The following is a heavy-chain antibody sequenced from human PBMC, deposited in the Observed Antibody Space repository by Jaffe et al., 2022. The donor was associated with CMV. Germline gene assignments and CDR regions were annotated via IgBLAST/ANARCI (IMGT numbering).Heavy chain of an antibody. V-gene: IGHV1-69*09. CDR3: ARDLGIDGYSGYDLRGVFDY. CDR2: IIPILGIA. D-gene: IGHD5-12*01. Sequence: QVQLVQSGAEVKKPGSSVKVSCKASGGTFSSYAISWVRQAPGQGLEWMGRIIPILGIANYAQKFQGRVTITADKSTSTAYMELSSLRSEDTAVYYCARDLGIDGYSGYDLRGVFDYWGQGTLVTVSS. J-gene: IGHJ4*02. CDR1: GGTFSSYA.